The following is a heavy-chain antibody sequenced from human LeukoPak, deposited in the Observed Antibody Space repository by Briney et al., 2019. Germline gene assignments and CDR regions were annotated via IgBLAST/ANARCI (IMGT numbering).Heavy chain of an antibody. J-gene: IGHJ4*02. CDR2: ISSSSYR. Sequence: GGSLRLSCAASGFTFSDYYMSWIRQAPGKGLEWVSYISSSSYRSHADSVKGRFTISRDNAKNSLYLQMNSLRAEDTTVYYCARDPPFIIGTTFFDYWGQGTLVTVSS. CDR3: ARDPPFIIGTTFFDY. V-gene: IGHV3-11*06. CDR1: GFTFSDYY. D-gene: IGHD1-20*01.